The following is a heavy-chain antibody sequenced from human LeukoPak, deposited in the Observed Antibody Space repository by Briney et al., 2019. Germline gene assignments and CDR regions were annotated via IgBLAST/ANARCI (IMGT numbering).Heavy chain of an antibody. Sequence: SETLSLTCTVSGGSISSYHWSWIRQPPGKGLEWIGYIYYSGSTNYNPSLKSRVTISVDTSKNQFSLKLSSVTAADTAVYYCARNARRRVYYFDYWGQGTLVTVSS. V-gene: IGHV4-59*12. CDR1: GGSISSYH. D-gene: IGHD6-25*01. J-gene: IGHJ4*02. CDR3: ARNARRRVYYFDY. CDR2: IYYSGST.